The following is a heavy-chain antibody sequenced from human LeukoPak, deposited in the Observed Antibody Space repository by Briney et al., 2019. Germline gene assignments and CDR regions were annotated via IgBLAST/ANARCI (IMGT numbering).Heavy chain of an antibody. CDR2: IGGSGGST. J-gene: IGHJ4*02. V-gene: IGHV3-23*01. D-gene: IGHD2-8*02. CDR3: ASQGGVGGY. CDR1: GFTFSSYT. Sequence: GGSLRLSCAASGFTFSSYTMSWVRQVPGKGLEWVSAIGGSGGSTYYADSVKGRFTISRDNSKNTLSLQMNSLRAEDTALYYCASQGGVGGYWGQGTQVTVSS.